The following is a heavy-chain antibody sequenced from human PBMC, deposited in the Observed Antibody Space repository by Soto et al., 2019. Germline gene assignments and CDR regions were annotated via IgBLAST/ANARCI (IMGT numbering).Heavy chain of an antibody. Sequence: QVQLVQSGAEVKKPGASVKVSCKASGYTFTSYAMHWVRQAPGQRLEWMGWINAGNGNTKYSQKFQGRVTITRDTSAXXAXLXXSSLRSEDTAVYYCARDSTAYCSSTSCYRTWYFDLWGRGTLVTVSS. CDR2: INAGNGNT. J-gene: IGHJ2*01. CDR1: GYTFTSYA. CDR3: ARDSTAYCSSTSCYRTWYFDL. D-gene: IGHD2-2*01. V-gene: IGHV1-3*01.